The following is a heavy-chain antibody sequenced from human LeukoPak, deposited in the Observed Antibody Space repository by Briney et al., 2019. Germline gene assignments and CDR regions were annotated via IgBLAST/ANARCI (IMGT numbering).Heavy chain of an antibody. CDR3: ARGLASGYPPIPFDY. J-gene: IGHJ4*02. Sequence: SETLSLTCAVFGGSFSGYYWSWIRQPPGKGLEWIGEITYDGSTNYNPSLKSRVTISVDTSKIQFSLNLSSVTAADTAVYYCARGLASGYPPIPFDYWGQGTQVTVSS. V-gene: IGHV4-34*01. CDR1: GGSFSGYY. D-gene: IGHD3-3*01. CDR2: ITYDGST.